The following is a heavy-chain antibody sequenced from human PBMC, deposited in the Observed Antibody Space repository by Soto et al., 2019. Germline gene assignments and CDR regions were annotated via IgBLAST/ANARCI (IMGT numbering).Heavy chain of an antibody. Sequence: SVKVSCKASGGTFSSYAISWVRQAPGQGLEWMGGIIPIFGTANYAQKFQGRVTITADESTSTAYMELSSLRSEDTAVYYCARRRGYDFWSAQNAFDIWGQGTMVTVSS. D-gene: IGHD3-3*01. CDR2: IIPIFGTA. V-gene: IGHV1-69*13. CDR3: ARRRGYDFWSAQNAFDI. CDR1: GGTFSSYA. J-gene: IGHJ3*02.